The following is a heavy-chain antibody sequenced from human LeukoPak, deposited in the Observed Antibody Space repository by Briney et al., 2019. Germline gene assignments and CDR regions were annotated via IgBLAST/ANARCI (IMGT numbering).Heavy chain of an antibody. J-gene: IGHJ3*02. CDR3: ARDGGYCTNGVCSADAFDI. CDR2: IKQDGSEK. CDR1: GFTFRSYW. D-gene: IGHD2-8*01. V-gene: IGHV3-7*01. Sequence: GGSLRLSCAASGFTFRSYWMTWVRQAPGKGLEWVAHIKQDGSEKYYVDSLKGRFTVSRDNGKNSLYLQLNSLRAEDTAVYYCARDGGYCTNGVCSADAFDIWGQGTMVTVSS.